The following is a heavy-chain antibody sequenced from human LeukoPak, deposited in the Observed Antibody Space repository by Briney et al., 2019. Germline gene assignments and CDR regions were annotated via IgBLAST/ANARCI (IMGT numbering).Heavy chain of an antibody. V-gene: IGHV4-4*02. CDR3: ARESGSPNYYYMDV. J-gene: IGHJ6*03. CDR2: IYHSGST. CDR1: GGSISSSNW. D-gene: IGHD1-26*01. Sequence: PSGTLSLTCAVSGGSISSSNWWSWVRQPPGKGLEWIGEIYHSGSTNYNPSLKSRVTISVDKSKNQFSLKLSSVTAADTAVYYCARESGSPNYYYMDVWGKGTTVTVSS.